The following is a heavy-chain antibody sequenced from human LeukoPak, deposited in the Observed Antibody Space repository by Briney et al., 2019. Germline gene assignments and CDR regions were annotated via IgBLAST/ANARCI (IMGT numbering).Heavy chain of an antibody. CDR3: ARSIPYGTTWYGRSDY. J-gene: IGHJ4*02. V-gene: IGHV3-7*03. CDR2: IKPDGTTK. CDR1: GFPFSSYS. Sequence: GGSLRLSCAASGFPFSSYSMTWVRQAPGKGLEWVANIKPDGTTKFYVDSVKGRFTISRDNALNSLYLQMSSLRAEDTAIYYCARSIPYGTTWYGRSDYWGQGTLVTVSS. D-gene: IGHD6-13*01.